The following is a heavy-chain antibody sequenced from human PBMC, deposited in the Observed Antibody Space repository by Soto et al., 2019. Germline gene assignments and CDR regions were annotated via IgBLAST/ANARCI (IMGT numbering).Heavy chain of an antibody. CDR2: IYPGDSDT. CDR3: ARVGYCSSTRCSNYGMDV. J-gene: IGHJ6*02. D-gene: IGHD2-2*01. V-gene: IGHV5-51*01. CDR1: GYSFTSYW. Sequence: PGESLKISCKGSGYSFTSYWIGWVRQMPGEGLEWMGSIYPGDSDTRYSPSVQCQVTISADKAISTAYLQWSSLKASDTAMYYCARVGYCSSTRCSNYGMDVWGQGTTVTVSS.